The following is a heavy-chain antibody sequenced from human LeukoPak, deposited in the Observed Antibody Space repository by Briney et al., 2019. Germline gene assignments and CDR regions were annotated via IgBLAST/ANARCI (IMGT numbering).Heavy chain of an antibody. J-gene: IGHJ3*02. D-gene: IGHD4-17*01. CDR3: ARDRAPYGDYSPDAFDI. Sequence: GGSLRLSCAASGFTFSSYWMSWVRQAPGKGLXXXXXXXQDGSEKYYVDSVKGRFTISRDNAKNSLYLQMNSLRAEGTAVYYCARDRAPYGDYSPDAFDIWGQGTMVTVSS. V-gene: IGHV3-7*01. CDR1: GFTFSSYW. CDR2: XXQDGSEK.